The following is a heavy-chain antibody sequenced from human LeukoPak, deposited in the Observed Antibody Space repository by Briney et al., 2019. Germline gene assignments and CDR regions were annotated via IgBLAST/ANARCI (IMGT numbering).Heavy chain of an antibody. CDR3: ARLRAYGEYGPYYFDF. D-gene: IGHD4-17*01. J-gene: IGHJ4*02. Sequence: PSETLSLTCTVSGDSINSGSYYWGWVRQPPGKGLEWIANLHYTGTSFSYPSLKSRVTISVDTSKNQFSLRLRSVTAADTAVYYCARLRAYGEYGPYYFDFWGQGTLLAVSS. CDR1: GDSINSGSYY. CDR2: LHYTGTS. V-gene: IGHV4-39*01.